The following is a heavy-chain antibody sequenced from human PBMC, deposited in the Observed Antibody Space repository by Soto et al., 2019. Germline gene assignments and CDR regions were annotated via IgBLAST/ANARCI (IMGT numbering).Heavy chain of an antibody. Sequence: PGGSLRLSCAASGFTFSSYAMSWVRQAPGKGLEWVSAISGSGGSTYYADSVKGRFTISRDNSKNTLYLQMNSLRAEDTAVYYCAKDKSDYDILTGYPYWGQGTLVTVSS. CDR3: AKDKSDYDILTGYPY. J-gene: IGHJ4*02. D-gene: IGHD3-9*01. CDR1: GFTFSSYA. V-gene: IGHV3-23*01. CDR2: ISGSGGST.